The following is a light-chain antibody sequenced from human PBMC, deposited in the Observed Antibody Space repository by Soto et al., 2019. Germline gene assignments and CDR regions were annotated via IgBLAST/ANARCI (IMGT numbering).Light chain of an antibody. Sequence: IVLTQSPGTLSLSPGERVTLSCRASQSVTTRLAWYQHKPGQAPTLLMSGASNRASGVPVRFSGSGSGTDFTLTITRLAPEDFAVSYCQQYNNWRTLGQGTTVDMK. V-gene: IGKV3-11*01. CDR3: QQYNNWRT. J-gene: IGKJ1*01. CDR2: GAS. CDR1: QSVTTR.